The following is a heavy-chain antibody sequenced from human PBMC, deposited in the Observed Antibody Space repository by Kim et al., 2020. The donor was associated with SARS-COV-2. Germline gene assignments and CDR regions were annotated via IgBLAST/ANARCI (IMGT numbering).Heavy chain of an antibody. CDR2: INHSGST. CDR3: ARDSSASITGTHFDY. V-gene: IGHV4-34*01. Sequence: SETLSLTCAVYGGSFSGYYWSWIRQPPGKGLEWIGEINHSGSTNYNPSLKSRVTISVDTSKNQFSLKLSSVTAADTAVYYCARDSSASITGTHFDYWGQGTLVTVSS. D-gene: IGHD1-20*01. J-gene: IGHJ4*02. CDR1: GGSFSGYY.